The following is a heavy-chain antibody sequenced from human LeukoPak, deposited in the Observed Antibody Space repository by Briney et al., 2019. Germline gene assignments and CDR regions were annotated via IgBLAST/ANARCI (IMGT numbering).Heavy chain of an antibody. CDR3: AQASSDYFGSGSLTS. D-gene: IGHD3-10*01. CDR1: GLTSRSYV. V-gene: IGHV3-23*01. CDR2: ISASGGST. J-gene: IGHJ5*02. Sequence: PGWSLRLSRAASGLTSRSYVMSWVRQAPGKGLEWVSGISASGGSTYYADAVKGRFTISRDISKNTLYLQMSSLRAEDTAIYYCAQASSDYFGSGSLTSWGQGTLVTVSS.